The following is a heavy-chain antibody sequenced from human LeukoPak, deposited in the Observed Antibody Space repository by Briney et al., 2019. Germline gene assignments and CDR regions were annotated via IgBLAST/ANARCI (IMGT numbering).Heavy chain of an antibody. CDR2: IYYSGST. J-gene: IGHJ5*02. D-gene: IGHD3-3*01. CDR3: ARHGKFDYDFWSGNNWFDP. V-gene: IGHV4-59*08. CDR1: GSSISSYY. Sequence: PSETLSLTCTVSGSSISSYYWSWIRQPPGKGLEWIGYIYYSGSTNYNPSLKSRVTISVDTSKNQFSLKLSSVTAADTAVYYCARHGKFDYDFWSGNNWFDPWGQGTLVTVST.